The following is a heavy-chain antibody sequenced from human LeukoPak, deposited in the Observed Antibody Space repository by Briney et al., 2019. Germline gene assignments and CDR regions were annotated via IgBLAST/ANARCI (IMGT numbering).Heavy chain of an antibody. CDR1: GYTFTGYY. D-gene: IGHD3-10*01. V-gene: IGHV1-2*02. Sequence: ASVKVSCKASGYTFTGYYMHWVRQAPGQGLEWMGWINPNSGGTNYAQKFQGRVTMTRDTSISTAYMELSRLRSDDTAVYYCASRTDYYGSGSYYRNWGQGTLVTVSS. CDR2: INPNSGGT. J-gene: IGHJ4*02. CDR3: ASRTDYYGSGSYYRN.